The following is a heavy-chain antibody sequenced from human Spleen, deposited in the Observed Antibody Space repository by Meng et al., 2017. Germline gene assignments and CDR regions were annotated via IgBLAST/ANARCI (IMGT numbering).Heavy chain of an antibody. CDR1: GGSISSSNW. CDR3: AGVLVVAGTLMFDY. Sequence: SETLSLTCAVSGGSISSSNWWSWVRQPPGKGLEWIGEIYHSGSTNYNPSLKSRVTISVDKSKNQFSLKLSSVTAADTAVYYCAGVLVVAGTLMFDYWGQGTLVTVSS. CDR2: IYHSGST. D-gene: IGHD6-19*01. V-gene: IGHV4-4*02. J-gene: IGHJ4*02.